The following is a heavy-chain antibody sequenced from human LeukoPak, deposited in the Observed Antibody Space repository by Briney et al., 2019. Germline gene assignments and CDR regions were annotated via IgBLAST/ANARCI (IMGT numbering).Heavy chain of an antibody. D-gene: IGHD3-22*01. J-gene: IGHJ4*02. CDR2: ISTSSV. V-gene: IGHV3-48*01. CDR3: ARQNGAGYYYYFDS. Sequence: PGGSLRLSCAASGFTFSSYSMNWVRQAPGKGLEWVSYISTSSVHYADSVKGRLTISRDNAKNSLYLQMNSLRGEDTAVYYCARQNGAGYYYYFDSWGQGTLVSVSS. CDR1: GFTFSSYS.